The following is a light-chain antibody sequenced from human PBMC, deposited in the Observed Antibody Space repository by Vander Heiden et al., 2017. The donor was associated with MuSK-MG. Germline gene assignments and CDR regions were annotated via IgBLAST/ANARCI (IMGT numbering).Light chain of an antibody. V-gene: IGLV7-46*01. J-gene: IGLJ2*01. Sequence: QAVVTQEPSLTVSPGGTVTLTCGSSTGAVTSGHYPYWFQQKPGQAPRTLIYDTSNRHSWTPARFSGSLLGGKAALTLSGAQPEDEAEYYCLLSFYGARPEFGGGTKLTVL. CDR3: LLSFYGARPE. CDR2: DTS. CDR1: TGAVTSGHY.